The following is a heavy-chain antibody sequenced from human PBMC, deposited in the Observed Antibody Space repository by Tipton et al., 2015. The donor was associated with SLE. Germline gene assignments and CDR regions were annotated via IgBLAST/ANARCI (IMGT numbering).Heavy chain of an antibody. Sequence: QSGAEVKKPGASVKVSCKASGDTFTSYYMHWVRQAPGQGLEWIAIIDPSGTSTRYAQNFQGRVTMTRDTSTSTVYMEMSSLRSEDTAVYYCARDGLAYDSSVSWFDPWGQGTLVTVSS. CDR2: IDPSGTST. V-gene: IGHV1-46*01. D-gene: IGHD3-22*01. J-gene: IGHJ5*02. CDR1: GDTFTSYY. CDR3: ARDGLAYDSSVSWFDP.